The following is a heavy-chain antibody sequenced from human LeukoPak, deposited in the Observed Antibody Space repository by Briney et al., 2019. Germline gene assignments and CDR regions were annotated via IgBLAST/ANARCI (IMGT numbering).Heavy chain of an antibody. J-gene: IGHJ6*03. CDR2: IKQDGSEK. CDR3: ARGPPRGKYYYMDV. D-gene: IGHD1-1*01. CDR1: GFTFSSYW. V-gene: IGHV3-7*01. Sequence: PGGSLRLSCAASGFTFSSYWMSWVRQAPGKGLEWVANIKQDGSEKYYVDSVKGRFTISRDNAKNSLYLQMNSLRAGDTAVYYCARGPPRGKYYYMDVWGKGTTVTVSS.